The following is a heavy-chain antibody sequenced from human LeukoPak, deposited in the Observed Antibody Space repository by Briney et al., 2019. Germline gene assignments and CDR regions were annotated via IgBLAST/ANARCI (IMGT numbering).Heavy chain of an antibody. CDR3: AKDRLAAATNPATELDY. D-gene: IGHD6-13*01. CDR2: ISGSGGST. J-gene: IGHJ4*02. Sequence: GGSLRLSCAASGFTFSSYAMSWVRQAPGKGLEWVSAISGSGGSTYYADSVKGRFTISRDNSKNTLYLQMNSLGAEDTAVYYCAKDRLAAATNPATELDYWGQGTLVTVSS. V-gene: IGHV3-23*01. CDR1: GFTFSSYA.